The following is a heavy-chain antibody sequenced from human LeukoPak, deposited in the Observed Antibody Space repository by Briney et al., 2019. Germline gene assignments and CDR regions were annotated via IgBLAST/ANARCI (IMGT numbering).Heavy chain of an antibody. CDR2: INPNSGGT. CDR3: ARTYYDFWSGYYTGPDY. V-gene: IGHV1-2*02. Sequence: ASVKVSCKASGYTFTGYYMHWVRQAPGQGLEWMGWINPNSGGTNYAQKFQGRVTMTRDTSISTACMELSRLRSDDTAVYYCARTYYDFWSGYYTGPDYWGQGTLVTVSS. J-gene: IGHJ4*02. CDR1: GYTFTGYY. D-gene: IGHD3-3*01.